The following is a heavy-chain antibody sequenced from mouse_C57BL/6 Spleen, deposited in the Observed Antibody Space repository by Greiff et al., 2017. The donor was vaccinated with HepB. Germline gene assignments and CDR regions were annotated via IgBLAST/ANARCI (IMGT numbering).Heavy chain of an antibody. CDR1: GFTFSSYA. J-gene: IGHJ4*01. Sequence: EVQLVESGGGFVKPGGSLKLSCAASGFTFSSYAMSWVRQTPEKRLEWVATISDGGSYTYYPDNVKGRFTISRDNAKNNLYLQMSHLKSEDTAMYYGARWVYGYYAMDYWGQGTSVTVSS. D-gene: IGHD1-1*02. CDR2: ISDGGSYT. V-gene: IGHV5-4*01. CDR3: ARWVYGYYAMDY.